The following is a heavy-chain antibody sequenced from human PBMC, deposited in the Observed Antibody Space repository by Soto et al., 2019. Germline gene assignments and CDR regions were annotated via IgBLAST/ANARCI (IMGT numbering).Heavy chain of an antibody. CDR3: ASTALNWVVAATRVVAPIDY. D-gene: IGHD2-15*01. Sequence: GGSLRLSCAPSGFTFSSYGMHWARQAPGKGLEWVAVIWYDGSNKVYANSVKGRFTISRDNSKNTLYLQMNSLRAEDTAVYYCASTALNWVVAATRVVAPIDYWGQGTLVTVSS. CDR1: GFTFSSYG. J-gene: IGHJ4*02. V-gene: IGHV3-33*03. CDR2: IWYDGSNK.